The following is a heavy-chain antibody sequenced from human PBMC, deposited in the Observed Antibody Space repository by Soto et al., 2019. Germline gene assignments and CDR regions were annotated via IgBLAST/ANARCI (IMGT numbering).Heavy chain of an antibody. D-gene: IGHD4-17*01. CDR1: GFTFDDYA. CDR3: AKEPAFDYGGDFDS. Sequence: EVQLVESGGGLVQPGRSLRLSCAASGFTFDDYAMHWVRQAPGKGLEWVSGFSWNSGSIGYADSVKGQFTSSRDNAKNSLYLQMKSLRAEDTALYYCAKEPAFDYGGDFDSWGQGTMVTVSS. CDR2: FSWNSGSI. V-gene: IGHV3-9*01. J-gene: IGHJ3*02.